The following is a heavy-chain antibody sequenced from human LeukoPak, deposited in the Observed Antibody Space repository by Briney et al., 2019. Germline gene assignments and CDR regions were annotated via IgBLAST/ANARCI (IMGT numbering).Heavy chain of an antibody. Sequence: ASLKGSCKASGYTFTGYYMHWVRHTPGQGLEWMGWINPNSGGTNNAQKFQGRVTMTRDTSISTAYMELSRLSSDDTAVYYCARPVGYCSSTSCSAGGYNWFDPWGQGTLVTVSS. CDR3: ARPVGYCSSTSCSAGGYNWFDP. V-gene: IGHV1-2*02. CDR2: INPNSGGT. J-gene: IGHJ5*02. D-gene: IGHD2-2*01. CDR1: GYTFTGYY.